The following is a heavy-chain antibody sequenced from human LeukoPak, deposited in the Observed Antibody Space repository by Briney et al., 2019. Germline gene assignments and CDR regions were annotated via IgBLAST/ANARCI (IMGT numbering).Heavy chain of an antibody. CDR2: IHYSGST. CDR3: ARHITVTYDAFDL. V-gene: IGHV4-39*07. CDR1: GGSISSSSYY. Sequence: SETLSLTCTVSGGSISSSSYYWGWIRQPPGKGLEWIGNIHYSGSTYYNPSLNSRVTISVDTSKNQFSLRLSSVTAADTAVYYCARHITVTYDAFDLWGRGTMVTVSS. D-gene: IGHD6-19*01. J-gene: IGHJ3*01.